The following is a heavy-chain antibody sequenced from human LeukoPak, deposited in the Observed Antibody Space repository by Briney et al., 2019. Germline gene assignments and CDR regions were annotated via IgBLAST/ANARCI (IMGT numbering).Heavy chain of an antibody. CDR1: GFTFTTYW. CDR2: INSDGSIT. V-gene: IGHV3-74*01. Sequence: GGSQRLSCAASGFTFTTYWMHWVRQAPGKGLVWVSHINSDGSITSYADSVKGRFTISRDNAKNSLYLQMNSLRAEDTALYHCARHYGGNSLWYFDLWGRGTLVTVSS. J-gene: IGHJ2*01. D-gene: IGHD4-23*01. CDR3: ARHYGGNSLWYFDL.